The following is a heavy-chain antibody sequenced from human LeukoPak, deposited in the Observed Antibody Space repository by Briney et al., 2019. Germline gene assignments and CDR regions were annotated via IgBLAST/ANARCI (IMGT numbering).Heavy chain of an antibody. CDR3: AKDLSSAITSALVLDV. CDR1: GFTFSDYY. Sequence: GGSLRLSCAASGFTFSDYYMSWIRQAPGKGLEWVSYISSSGSTIYYADSVKGRFTISRDNAKNSLYLQMNSLRPEDTALYYCAKDLSSAITSALVLDVWGQGTTV. J-gene: IGHJ6*02. CDR2: ISSSGSTI. D-gene: IGHD3-22*01. V-gene: IGHV3-11*01.